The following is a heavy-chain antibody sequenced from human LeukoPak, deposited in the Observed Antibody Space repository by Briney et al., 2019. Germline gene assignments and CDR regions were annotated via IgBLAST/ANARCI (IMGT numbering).Heavy chain of an antibody. CDR3: AKGRGAFDI. Sequence: GGSLRLSCEVFGFTFSSYWMSWVRQAPGKGLEWVANTKQDGSETYYVDSVKGRFTISRDNSKNTLYLQMNSLRAEDTAVYYCAKGRGAFDIWGQGTMVTVSS. V-gene: IGHV3-7*02. J-gene: IGHJ3*02. CDR2: TKQDGSET. D-gene: IGHD3-10*01. CDR1: GFTFSSYW.